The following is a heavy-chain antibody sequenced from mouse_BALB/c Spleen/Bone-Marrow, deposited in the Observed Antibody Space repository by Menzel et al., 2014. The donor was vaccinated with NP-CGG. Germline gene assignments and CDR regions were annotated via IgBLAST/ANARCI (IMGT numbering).Heavy chain of an antibody. CDR2: INNNGGST. Sequence: EVQLVESGGGLVQPGGSLKLSCAASGFTFSTYGMSWVRQTPDKRLELVASINNNGGSTYYPDSVKGRFTISRDNAKNTLYLQMISLKSEDTAMYYCARDHVVGYWGQGTLVTVSA. V-gene: IGHV5-6-3*01. J-gene: IGHJ3*01. CDR1: GFTFSTYG. CDR3: ARDHVVGY.